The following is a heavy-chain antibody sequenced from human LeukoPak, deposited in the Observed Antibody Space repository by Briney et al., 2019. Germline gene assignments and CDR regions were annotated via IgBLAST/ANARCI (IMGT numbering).Heavy chain of an antibody. CDR3: ARWLPGERDY. Sequence: PGGSLRLSCVASGFTFSSCSMNWVRQGPGRGLEWVSSISTRSSYIYYADSVKGRFTISRDNARNTLYLEMNSLRAEDTAVYYCARWLPGERDYWGQGTLVTVSS. CDR2: ISTRSSYI. J-gene: IGHJ4*02. D-gene: IGHD5-12*01. CDR1: GFTFSSCS. V-gene: IGHV3-21*01.